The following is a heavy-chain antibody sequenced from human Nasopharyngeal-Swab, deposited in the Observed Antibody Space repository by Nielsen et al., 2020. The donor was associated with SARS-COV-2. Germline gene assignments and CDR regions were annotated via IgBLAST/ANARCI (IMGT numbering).Heavy chain of an antibody. D-gene: IGHD2-2*01. Sequence: TLSLPCAVYGRYFSGYYWSWIRQPPGEGLGWIGEIDHSGSTNYKPSLKSRVTISVDTSKNQFSLKLSSVPAADTAVYYCARGRCSSTSCRGCSGGSCYYGMDVWGQGTTVTVSS. J-gene: IGHJ6*02. CDR2: IDHSGST. CDR3: ARGRCSSTSCRGCSGGSCYYGMDV. V-gene: IGHV4-34*01. CDR1: GRYFSGYY.